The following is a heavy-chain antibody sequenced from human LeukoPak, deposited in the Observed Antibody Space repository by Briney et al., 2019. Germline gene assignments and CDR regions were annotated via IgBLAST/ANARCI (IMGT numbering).Heavy chain of an antibody. CDR3: ANSGSYYLIPYYFDY. CDR1: GFTFSSYA. CDR2: ISGSGGST. Sequence: PGGSLRLSCAASGFTFSSYAMSWVRQAPGKGLEWVSAISGSGGSTYYADSVKGRFTISRDNSKNTLYLQMNSLRAEDTAVYYCANSGSYYLIPYYFDYWGQETLVTVSS. V-gene: IGHV3-23*01. J-gene: IGHJ4*02. D-gene: IGHD3-10*01.